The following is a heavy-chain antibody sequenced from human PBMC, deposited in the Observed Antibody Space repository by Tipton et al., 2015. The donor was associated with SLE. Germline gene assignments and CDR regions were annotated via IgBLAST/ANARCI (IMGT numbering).Heavy chain of an antibody. V-gene: IGHV4-59*07. Sequence: TLSLTCTVSGGSITSYYWSWIRQPPGKGLEWIGNIFYTGRTSYNPSLKSRVTISVDTSKNQFSLKLSSVTAADTAVYYCARAILTGYYFFDYWGQGTLVTASS. CDR1: GGSITSYY. D-gene: IGHD3-9*01. CDR2: IFYTGRT. CDR3: ARAILTGYYFFDY. J-gene: IGHJ4*02.